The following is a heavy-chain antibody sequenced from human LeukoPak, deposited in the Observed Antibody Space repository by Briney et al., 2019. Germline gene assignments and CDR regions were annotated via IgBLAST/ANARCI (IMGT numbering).Heavy chain of an antibody. CDR2: ISGSGGST. D-gene: IGHD3-9*01. J-gene: IGHJ3*02. V-gene: IGHV3-23*01. CDR3: AKEVAYYDILTGYYRGAFDI. Sequence: GGSLRLSCAASGFTFSSYAMSWVRQAPGKGLEWVSAISGSGGSTYYADSVKGRFTISRDNSKNTLYLQMNSLRAEDTAVYYCAKEVAYYDILTGYYRGAFDIWGQGTMVTVSS. CDR1: GFTFSSYA.